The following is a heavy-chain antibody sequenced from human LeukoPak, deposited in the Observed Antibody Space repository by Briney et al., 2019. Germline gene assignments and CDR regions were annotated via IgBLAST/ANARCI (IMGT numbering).Heavy chain of an antibody. Sequence: RSSETLSLTCAVSGGSISSSNWWSWVRQPPGKGLEWIGEIYHSGSTNYNPSLESRLTISVDKSKNQSSLRLSSVTAADTAVYYCARNRASDSWGQGTLVTVSS. J-gene: IGHJ4*02. CDR3: ARNRASDS. D-gene: IGHD3-10*01. V-gene: IGHV4-4*02. CDR2: IYHSGST. CDR1: GGSISSSNW.